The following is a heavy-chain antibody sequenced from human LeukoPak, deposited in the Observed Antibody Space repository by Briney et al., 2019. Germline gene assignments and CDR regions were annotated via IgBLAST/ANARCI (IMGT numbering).Heavy chain of an antibody. J-gene: IGHJ4*02. CDR1: GYSISSGYY. V-gene: IGHV4-38-2*02. CDR3: AFLYYFDH. Sequence: SETLSLTCTVSGYSISSGYYWGWIRQPPGKGLGWIGSIYHSGSTYYNPSLKSRVTISVDTSKNQFSLKLSSVTAADTAVYYCAFLYYFDHWGQGTLVTVSS. CDR2: IYHSGST. D-gene: IGHD2/OR15-2a*01.